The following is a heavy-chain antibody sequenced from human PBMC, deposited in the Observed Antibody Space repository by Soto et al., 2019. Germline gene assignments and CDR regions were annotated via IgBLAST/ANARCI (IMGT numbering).Heavy chain of an antibody. CDR1: EVSSSSWS. Sequence: SCGVGEVSSSSWSMNHVNKNQGKGLDWVSAISCSGVSTYYADSVKGRFTISRDNSKNTLYLQMNSLRAEDMAVYYCPKPIVMGMCAFDIWGLGTMVTVSS. CDR2: ISCSGVST. V-gene: IGHV3-23*01. J-gene: IGHJ3*02. D-gene: IGHD3-22*01. CDR3: PKPIVMGMCAFDI.